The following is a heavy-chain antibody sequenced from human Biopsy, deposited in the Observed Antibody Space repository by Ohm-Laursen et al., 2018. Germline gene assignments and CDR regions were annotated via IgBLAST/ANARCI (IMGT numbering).Heavy chain of an antibody. CDR2: INSSGSTK. CDR1: GFPVSDYY. V-gene: IGHV3-11*04. Sequence: SLRLSCAASGFPVSDYYMSWIRQAPGRGLEWVSDINSSGSTKYHADSVKGRFTISRDNSKNTLYLQMNSLRAEDTAVYYCVRASIFGVATSGFYYYGMDVWGQGTTVTVSS. J-gene: IGHJ6*02. CDR3: VRASIFGVATSGFYYYGMDV. D-gene: IGHD3-3*01.